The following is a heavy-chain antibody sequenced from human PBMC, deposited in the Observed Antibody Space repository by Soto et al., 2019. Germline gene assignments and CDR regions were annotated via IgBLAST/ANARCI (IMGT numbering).Heavy chain of an antibody. J-gene: IGHJ5*02. CDR2: IHPNSGDT. Sequence: QVQLVQSGAEVKEPGASMKVSCKASGYTFTDHYINWVRQAPGQGPEYMGWIHPNSGDTNYVQRFQGRLIMTRDTSINTAYLELRRLTSDDTAVYYCTRDSSASTNAYKWFHPWGQGTLVTVSS. CDR1: GYTFTDHY. CDR3: TRDSSASTNAYKWFHP. V-gene: IGHV1-2*02.